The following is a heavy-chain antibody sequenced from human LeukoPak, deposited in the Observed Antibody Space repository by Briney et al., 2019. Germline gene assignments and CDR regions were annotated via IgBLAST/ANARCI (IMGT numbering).Heavy chain of an antibody. D-gene: IGHD2-2*02. J-gene: IGHJ3*02. CDR1: GFTFSSCS. CDR3: ASEEYCSSTSCYKAFDI. V-gene: IGHV3-21*01. CDR2: ISSSSGYI. Sequence: GGSLRLSCAASGFTFSSCSMNWVRQAPGKGLEWVSSISSSSGYIYYADSVKGRFTISRDNAKNSLYLQMNSLRAEDTAVYYCASEEYCSSTSCYKAFDIWGQGTMVTVSS.